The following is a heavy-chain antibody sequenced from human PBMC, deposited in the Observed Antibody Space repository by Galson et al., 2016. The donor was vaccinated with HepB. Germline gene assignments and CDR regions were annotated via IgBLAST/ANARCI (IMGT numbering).Heavy chain of an antibody. J-gene: IGHJ4*01. CDR2: IHFTGTT. Sequence: SETLSLTCSVSGGPVSSHYWSWIRQPPGKGLEWIGYIHFTGTTRYSPSLRGRVTISGDRSKNQFSLKVTSLTPADTAMYFCVRDRFGSGDYWGPGTQVTVSS. D-gene: IGHD3-10*01. CDR1: GGPVSSHY. V-gene: IGHV4-59*02. CDR3: VRDRFGSGDY.